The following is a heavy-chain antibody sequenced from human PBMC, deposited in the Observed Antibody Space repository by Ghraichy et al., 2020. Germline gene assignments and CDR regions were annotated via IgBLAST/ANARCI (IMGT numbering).Heavy chain of an antibody. J-gene: IGHJ4*02. D-gene: IGHD4-17*01. Sequence: GSLRLSCSASGFPFNIYWMNWIRQAPGKGLEWLANMKQDGSEKYYADSVKGRFTISRDNAKNSLYLQMNSLRADDTALYYCARAGYGVPFDYWGKGTLVTVSS. CDR1: GFPFNIYW. V-gene: IGHV3-7*01. CDR2: MKQDGSEK. CDR3: ARAGYGVPFDY.